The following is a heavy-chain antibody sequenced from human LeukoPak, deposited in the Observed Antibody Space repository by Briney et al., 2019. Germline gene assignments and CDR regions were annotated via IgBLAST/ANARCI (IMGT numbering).Heavy chain of an antibody. CDR1: GFTFSSYS. CDR3: ARASLLWFGELSRRGYDAFDI. V-gene: IGHV3-21*01. CDR2: ISSSSSYI. J-gene: IGHJ3*02. D-gene: IGHD3-10*01. Sequence: GGSLRLSCAASGFTFSSYSMNWVRQAPGKGLEWVSSISSSSSYIYYADSVKGRFTISRDNAKNSLYLQMNSLRAEDTAVYYCARASLLWFGELSRRGYDAFDIWGQGTMVTVSS.